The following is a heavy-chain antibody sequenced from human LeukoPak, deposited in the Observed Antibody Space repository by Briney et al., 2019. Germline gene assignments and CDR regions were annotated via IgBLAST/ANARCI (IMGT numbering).Heavy chain of an antibody. D-gene: IGHD6-13*01. J-gene: IGHJ4*02. CDR2: IDPNTGGT. V-gene: IGHV1-2*02. CDR1: GYTFTGYY. CDR3: ARVIAAAGPEFDF. Sequence: ASVKVSCKASGYTFTGYYMHWVRQAPGQGLEWMGWIDPNTGGTIYAQKFQGRVTMTRDTSISTAYMELSRLRSDDTAVYYCARVIAAAGPEFDFWGQGTLVTVSS.